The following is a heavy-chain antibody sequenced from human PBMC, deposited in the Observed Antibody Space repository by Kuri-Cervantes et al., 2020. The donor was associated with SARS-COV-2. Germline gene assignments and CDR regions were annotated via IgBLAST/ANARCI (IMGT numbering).Heavy chain of an antibody. V-gene: IGHV1-18*01. D-gene: IGHD6-13*01. CDR3: ATRGSGEQLDGGYYYMDV. J-gene: IGHJ6*03. CDR1: GYTFTSYG. Sequence: ASVKVSCKASGYTFTSYGISWVRQAPGQGLEWMGWISAYNGNTNYAQKFQGRVTMTEDTSTDTAYMELSSLRSEDTAVYYCATRGSGEQLDGGYYYMDVWGKGTTVTVSS. CDR2: ISAYNGNT.